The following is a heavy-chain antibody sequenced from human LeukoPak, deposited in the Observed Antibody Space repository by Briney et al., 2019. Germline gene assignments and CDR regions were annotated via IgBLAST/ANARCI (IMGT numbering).Heavy chain of an antibody. CDR2: IQSKTDGGTT. J-gene: IGHJ4*02. CDR1: GFTFSDAW. Sequence: GGSLRLSCAASGFTFSDAWMTWVRQAPGKGLECVGFIQSKTDGGTTDSATPVKGRFTVSRDDSKNTLYLQMNSPKTEDTAVYYCTTWSSQFDHWGQGTLVTVSS. D-gene: IGHD6-6*01. CDR3: TTWSSQFDH. V-gene: IGHV3-15*01.